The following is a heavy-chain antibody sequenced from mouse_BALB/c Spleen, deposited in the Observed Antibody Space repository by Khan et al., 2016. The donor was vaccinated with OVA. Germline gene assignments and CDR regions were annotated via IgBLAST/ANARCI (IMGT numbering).Heavy chain of an antibody. J-gene: IGHJ2*01. CDR2: ISTYSGST. CDR3: ARPAYDGYYDY. D-gene: IGHD2-3*01. CDR1: GYTFTDYA. V-gene: IGHV1S137*01. Sequence: QVQLQQPGPELVRPGVSVKISCKGSGYTFTDYAMYWVKQSRAKSLEWIGLISTYSGSTNYNQKFKGKATMTVEKYSSTAYMELARLTSEDSAIXYCARPAYDGYYDYWGQGTTLTVSS.